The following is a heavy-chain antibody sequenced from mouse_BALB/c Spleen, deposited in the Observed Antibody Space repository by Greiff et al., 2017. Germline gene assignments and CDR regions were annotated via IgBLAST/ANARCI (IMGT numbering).Heavy chain of an antibody. Sequence: EVKLMESGPGLVKPSQSLSLTCSVTGYSITSGYYWNWIRQFPGNKLEWMGYISYDGSNNYNPSLKNRISITRDTSKNQFFLKLNSVTTEDTATYYCARGGVYWYFDVWGAGTTVTVSS. CDR1: GYSITSGYY. V-gene: IGHV3-6*02. J-gene: IGHJ1*01. CDR2: ISYDGSN. CDR3: ARGGVYWYFDV.